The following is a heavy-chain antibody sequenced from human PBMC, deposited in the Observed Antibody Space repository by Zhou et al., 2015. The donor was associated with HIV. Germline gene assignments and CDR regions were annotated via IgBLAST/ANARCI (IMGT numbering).Heavy chain of an antibody. CDR1: GGTFSSYA. CDR2: IIPIFGTA. Sequence: QVQLVQSGAEVKKPGSSVKVSCKASGGTFSSYAISWVRQAPGQGLEWMGGIIPIFGTANYAQKFQGRVTITADESTSTAYMELSSLRSEDTAVYYCARDFVEVHRQRLPLKVVGAIRGDAFDIWGQGTSGHRL. D-gene: IGHD1-26*01. CDR3: ARDFVEVHRQRLPLKVVGAIRGDAFDI. V-gene: IGHV1-69*12. J-gene: IGHJ3*02.